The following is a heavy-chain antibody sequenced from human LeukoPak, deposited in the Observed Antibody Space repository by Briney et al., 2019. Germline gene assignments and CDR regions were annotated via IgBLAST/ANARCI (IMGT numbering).Heavy chain of an antibody. CDR3: AKFFKDGDYAMVDAFDI. Sequence: PGGSLRLSCAASGFTFNSYAMSWVRQAPGKGLEWVSAISGRGGSTYYADSVKGRFTISRDNSKNTLYLQMNSLRAADTAVYYCAKFFKDGDYAMVDAFDIWGQGTMVTVSS. J-gene: IGHJ3*02. CDR1: GFTFNSYA. D-gene: IGHD4-17*01. CDR2: ISGRGGST. V-gene: IGHV3-23*01.